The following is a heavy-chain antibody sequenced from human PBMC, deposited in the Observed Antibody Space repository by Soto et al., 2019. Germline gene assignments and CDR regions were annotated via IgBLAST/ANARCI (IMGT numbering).Heavy chain of an antibody. Sequence: QVQLVESGGGVVQPGRSMRLSCAASGFTFSSYGMHWVRQAPGKGLEWVAVIWYDGSNKYYADSVKGRFTISRDNSKNTLYLQMNSLRAEDTAVYYCAREGDYDSSGYSPYFDYWGQGTLVTVSS. J-gene: IGHJ4*02. CDR1: GFTFSSYG. CDR3: AREGDYDSSGYSPYFDY. V-gene: IGHV3-33*01. CDR2: IWYDGSNK. D-gene: IGHD3-22*01.